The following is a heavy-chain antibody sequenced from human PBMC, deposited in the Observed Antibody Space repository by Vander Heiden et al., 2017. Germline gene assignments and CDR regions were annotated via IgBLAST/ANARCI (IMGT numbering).Heavy chain of an antibody. CDR3: ARRNLAFDI. CDR1: GFTFSSYS. Sequence: EVQLVESGGGLVQPGGSLRLSCAASGFTFSSYSMNWVRQAPGKGLEWVSYISSSSSTIYDADSVKGRFTISRDNAKNSLYLQMNSLRAEDTAVYYCARRNLAFDIWGQGTMVTVSS. V-gene: IGHV3-48*01. J-gene: IGHJ3*02. CDR2: ISSSSSTI.